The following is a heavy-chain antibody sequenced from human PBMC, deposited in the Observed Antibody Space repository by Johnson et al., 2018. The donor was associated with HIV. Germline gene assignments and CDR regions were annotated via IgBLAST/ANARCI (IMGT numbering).Heavy chain of an antibody. CDR3: ARDPGSSAFDI. J-gene: IGHJ3*02. CDR1: GFTFDDYA. CDR2: ISWNSGSI. V-gene: IGHV3-9*01. D-gene: IGHD3-10*01. Sequence: VQLVESGGGLVQPGRSLRLSCAASGFTFDDYAMHWVRQAPGKGLEWVSGISWNSGSIGYADSVKGRFTISRDNAKNSLYLQMNSLRAEDTAVYYCARDPGSSAFDIWGQGTMVTVSS.